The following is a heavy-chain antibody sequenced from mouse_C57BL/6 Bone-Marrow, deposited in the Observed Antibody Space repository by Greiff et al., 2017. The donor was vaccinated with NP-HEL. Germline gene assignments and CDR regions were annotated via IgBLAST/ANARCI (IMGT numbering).Heavy chain of an antibody. CDR1: GFTFSDYY. D-gene: IGHD1-1*01. CDR3: AREGAYYYGSIYYYAMDY. V-gene: IGHV5-16*01. CDR2: INYDGSST. J-gene: IGHJ4*01. Sequence: EVMLVESEGGLVQPGSSMKLSCTASGFTFSDYYMAWVRQVPEKGLEWVANINYDGSSTYYLDSLKSRFTISRDNAKNILYLQMSSLKSEDTATYYCAREGAYYYGSIYYYAMDYWGQGTSVTVSS.